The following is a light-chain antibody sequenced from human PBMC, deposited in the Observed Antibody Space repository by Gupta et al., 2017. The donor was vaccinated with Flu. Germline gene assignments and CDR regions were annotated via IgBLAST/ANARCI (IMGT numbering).Light chain of an antibody. CDR3: QQRSNWPPLT. CDR1: QSVSSY. CDR2: DAS. J-gene: IGKJ4*01. V-gene: IGKV3-11*01. Sequence: EIALTQSPATLSLSPGERATLSCRASQSVSSYLAWYQQKPGQAPRLLIYDASNRATGIPARFSGSGSGTDFTLTISSLEPEDFAVYYCQQRSNWPPLTFGGGTQVEIK.